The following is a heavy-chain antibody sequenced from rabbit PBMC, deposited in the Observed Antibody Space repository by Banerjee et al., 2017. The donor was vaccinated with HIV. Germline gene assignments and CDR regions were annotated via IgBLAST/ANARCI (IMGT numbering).Heavy chain of an antibody. D-gene: IGHD6-1*01. CDR1: GFSFSGTYW. V-gene: IGHV1S45*01. Sequence: QEQLEESGGDLVKPEGSLTLTCTASGFSFSGTYWICWVRQAPGKGLEWIGCIYAGSGATYHASWAKGRFTISKTSSTTVTLQMTSLTAADTATYFCARGYYTYGYTTYGYDPDLWGQGTLVTVS. CDR3: ARGYYTYGYTTYGYDPDL. CDR2: IYAGSGAT. J-gene: IGHJ4*01.